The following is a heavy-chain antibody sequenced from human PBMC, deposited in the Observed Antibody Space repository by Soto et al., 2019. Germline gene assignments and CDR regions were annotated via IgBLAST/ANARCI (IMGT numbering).Heavy chain of an antibody. CDR3: ARHVYDGGSPNPDY. CDR2: IYYSGRT. V-gene: IGHV4-39*01. Sequence: SETLSLTCTVSGVSISSSSYYWGWIRQPPGKGLEWIGSIYYSGRTYYNPSLKSRVTISVDTSNSQFSLKLSSVTAADTAVYYCARHVYDGGSPNPDYWGQGTLVTVSS. CDR1: GVSISSSSYY. J-gene: IGHJ4*02. D-gene: IGHD2-15*01.